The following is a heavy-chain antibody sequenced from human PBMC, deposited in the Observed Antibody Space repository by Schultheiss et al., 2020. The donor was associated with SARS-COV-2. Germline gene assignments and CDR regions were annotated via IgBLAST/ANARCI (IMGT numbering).Heavy chain of an antibody. J-gene: IGHJ6*02. D-gene: IGHD5-12*01. Sequence: ASVKVSCKASGYTFTGYYMHWVRQAPGQGLEWMGRINPNSGNTGYAQKFQGRVTMTRNTSISTAYMELRSLRSDDTAVYYCARETGYSGSDRSFHGMDVWGQGSTVTVSS. CDR1: GYTFTGYY. CDR2: INPNSGNT. CDR3: ARETGYSGSDRSFHGMDV. V-gene: IGHV1-8*02.